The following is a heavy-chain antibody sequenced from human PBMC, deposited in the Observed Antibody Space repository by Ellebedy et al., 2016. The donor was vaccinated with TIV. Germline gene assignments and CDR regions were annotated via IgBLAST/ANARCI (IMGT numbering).Heavy chain of an antibody. Sequence: GGSLRLSCAASGFTFSSYSMNWVRQAPGRGLEWVSSIISISSYIYYADSVKGRFTISRDNAKNSLYLQMNSLRAEDTAVYYCARRNSHDYWGQGTLVTVSS. CDR1: GFTFSSYS. CDR2: IISISSYI. J-gene: IGHJ4*02. D-gene: IGHD1-14*01. V-gene: IGHV3-21*01. CDR3: ARRNSHDY.